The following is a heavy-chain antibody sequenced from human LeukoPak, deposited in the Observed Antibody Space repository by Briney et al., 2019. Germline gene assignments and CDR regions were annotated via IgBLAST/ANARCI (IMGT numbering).Heavy chain of an antibody. CDR3: ARHSNLGGRSDY. V-gene: IGHV4-30-2*01. D-gene: IGHD3-10*01. CDR1: GGSISSGGYY. J-gene: IGHJ4*02. CDR2: IYHSGST. Sequence: SETLSLTCTVSGGSISSGGYYWSWIRQPPGKGLEWIGYIYHSGSTYYNPSLKSRVTISVDRSKNQFSLKLSSVTAADTAVYYCARHSNLGGRSDYWGQGTLVTVSS.